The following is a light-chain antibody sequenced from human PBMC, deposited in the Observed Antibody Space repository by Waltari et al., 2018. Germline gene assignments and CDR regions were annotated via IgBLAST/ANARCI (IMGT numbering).Light chain of an antibody. CDR1: SSDVGGYNY. V-gene: IGLV2-8*01. J-gene: IGLJ3*02. CDR3: SSYAGGSWV. Sequence: SALTQPPSASGSPGQSVTISCTGTSSDVGGYNYVSWYQQHPGKAPKLMIYEVTKRPSGVPDRFSGSKSGNTASLTVSRLQTEDEADYYCSSYAGGSWVFGGGTKLTVL. CDR2: EVT.